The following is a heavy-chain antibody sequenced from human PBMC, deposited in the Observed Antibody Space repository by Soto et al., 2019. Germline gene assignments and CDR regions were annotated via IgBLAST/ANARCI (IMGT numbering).Heavy chain of an antibody. Sequence: QVQLLESGGGVVQPGRSLRLSCAASGFTFSRNAMHWVRQPPGKGLESVAVISYDGGTKYYADSVRGRITGSRDNSKNTLYLQMNSLTTEETAIYYCARHKEEFSYGYSFDKWGQGTLVTVSS. CDR1: GFTFSRNA. CDR2: ISYDGGTK. V-gene: IGHV3-30-3*01. J-gene: IGHJ4*02. D-gene: IGHD3-16*01. CDR3: ARHKEEFSYGYSFDK.